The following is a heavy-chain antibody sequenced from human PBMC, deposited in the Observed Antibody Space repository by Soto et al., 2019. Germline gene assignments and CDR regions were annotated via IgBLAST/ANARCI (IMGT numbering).Heavy chain of an antibody. J-gene: IGHJ6*02. CDR3: ARASFTTIAMDV. D-gene: IGHD1-26*01. CDR2: IYYSGST. V-gene: IGHV4-59*01. Sequence: SETLSLTCTVPGGSISSYYWSWIRQPPGKGLEWIGYIYYSGSTSYNPSLRSRVTISVDTSKNQFSLKLTSVTAADTAVYYCARASFTTIAMDVWGQGTTVTVSS. CDR1: GGSISSYY.